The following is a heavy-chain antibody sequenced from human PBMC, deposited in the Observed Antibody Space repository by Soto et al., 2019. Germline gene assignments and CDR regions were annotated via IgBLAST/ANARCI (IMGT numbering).Heavy chain of an antibody. D-gene: IGHD6-13*01. CDR1: GFSFSNFT. V-gene: IGHV3-21*06. J-gene: IGHJ6*02. CDR3: AREPGSYSCNAGLMDV. CDR2: IDTGTTFM. Sequence: EVQLVESGGGLVKPGGSLRLSCAASGFSFSNFTMNWVRQAPGKGLEWVSSIDTGTTFMFYADSVTGRFTISRDNSKNSVYLQMNRLRAEDTAVYYCAREPGSYSCNAGLMDVWGQGTTVTVSS.